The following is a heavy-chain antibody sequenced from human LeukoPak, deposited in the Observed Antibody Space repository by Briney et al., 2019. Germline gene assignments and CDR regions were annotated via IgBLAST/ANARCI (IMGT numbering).Heavy chain of an antibody. D-gene: IGHD5-18*01. J-gene: IGHJ4*02. CDR2: INHSGST. CDR3: ARQQLWLRRFDY. CDR1: GGSFSGYY. Sequence: SETLSLTCAVYGGSFSGYYWSWIRQPPGKGLEWIGEINHSGSTNYNPSLKSRVTISVDTSKNQFSLKLSSVTAADTAVYYCARQQLWLRRFDYWGQGTLVTVSS. V-gene: IGHV4-34*01.